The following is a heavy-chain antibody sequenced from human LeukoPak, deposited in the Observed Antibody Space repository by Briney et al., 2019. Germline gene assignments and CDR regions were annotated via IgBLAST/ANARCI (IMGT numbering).Heavy chain of an antibody. CDR2: ISYSGNT. D-gene: IGHD4-17*01. J-gene: IGHJ4*02. V-gene: IGHV4-34*10. CDR1: GFTFNDYY. CDR3: ARCQAPVTTHTHFDY. Sequence: GSLRLSCAASGFTFNDYYMSWIRQPPGKGLEWIGGISYSGNTYYNTSLKSRVIISLDTSRNQFSLKLNSVTAADTAVYYCARCQAPVTTHTHFDYWGQGTLVTASS.